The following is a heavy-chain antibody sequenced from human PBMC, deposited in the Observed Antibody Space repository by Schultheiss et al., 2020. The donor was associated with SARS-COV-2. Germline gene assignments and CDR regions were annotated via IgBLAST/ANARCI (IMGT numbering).Heavy chain of an antibody. J-gene: IGHJ4*02. Sequence: SQTLSLTCTVSGGSISSSSYYWGWIRQPPGKGLELIGSIYYSGSTYYNPSLKSRVTISVDTSKNQFSLKLSSVTAADTAVYYCARDHWDIVVVPAAIDYFDYWGQGTLVTVSS. CDR3: ARDHWDIVVVPAAIDYFDY. CDR2: IYYSGST. D-gene: IGHD2-2*01. CDR1: GGSISSSSYY. V-gene: IGHV4-39*07.